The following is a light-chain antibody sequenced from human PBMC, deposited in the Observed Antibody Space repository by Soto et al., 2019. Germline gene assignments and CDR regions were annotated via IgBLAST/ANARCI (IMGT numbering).Light chain of an antibody. CDR1: QDIRTS. J-gene: IGKJ3*01. CDR3: QRYNNLPPFT. V-gene: IGKV1-33*01. Sequence: DIQMTQSPSSLSASVGARVSITCQASQDIRTSLSWFQHKLGRAPKLLIYGASYLETGVPSRFRGSGSGTDFTFTITSLQPEDIATYYCQRYNNLPPFTFGPGTIVDIK. CDR2: GAS.